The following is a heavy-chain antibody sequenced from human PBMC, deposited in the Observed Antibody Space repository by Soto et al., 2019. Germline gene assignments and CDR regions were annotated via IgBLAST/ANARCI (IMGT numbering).Heavy chain of an antibody. Sequence: GGSLRLSCAASGFTFSDYTMTWVRQAPGKGLEWVSSISSTSIYMYYADSMKGRFTISGDNAKNSLYLQLNGLRAEDTAVYYCARPAYGSGGRYFDYWGQGTLVTVSS. CDR3: ARPAYGSGGRYFDY. D-gene: IGHD3-10*01. V-gene: IGHV3-21*01. CDR2: ISSTSIYM. CDR1: GFTFSDYT. J-gene: IGHJ4*02.